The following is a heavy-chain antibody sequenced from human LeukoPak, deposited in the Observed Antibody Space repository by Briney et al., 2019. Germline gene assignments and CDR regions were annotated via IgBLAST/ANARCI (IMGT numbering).Heavy chain of an antibody. CDR1: GFTFSSYS. V-gene: IGHV3-21*04. CDR3: ARRAGAYSHPYDY. Sequence: GGSLRLSCAASGFTFSSYSMNWVRQAPGKGLEWVSSISNSGSSIYYADSVKGRFTISRDNSKNTLYLQMNSLRAEDTAVYYCARRAGAYSHPYDYWGQGTLVTVSS. J-gene: IGHJ4*02. CDR2: ISNSGSSI. D-gene: IGHD4/OR15-4a*01.